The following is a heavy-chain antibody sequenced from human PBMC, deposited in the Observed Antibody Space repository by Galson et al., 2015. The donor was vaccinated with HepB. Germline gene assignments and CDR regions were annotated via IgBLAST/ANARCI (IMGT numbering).Heavy chain of an antibody. CDR3: VTGRTPFYFHY. Sequence: SGAEVKKPGESLKIPCKGSGYNFASYWIGWVRQMPGKGLEWMGIFYPGDSDTRYSPSFQGQVTISADKSISTAYLQWSSLKASDTAIYYCVTGRTPFYFHYWGQGTLVTVSS. D-gene: IGHD2-8*02. V-gene: IGHV5-51*03. CDR1: GYNFASYW. J-gene: IGHJ4*02. CDR2: FYPGDSDT.